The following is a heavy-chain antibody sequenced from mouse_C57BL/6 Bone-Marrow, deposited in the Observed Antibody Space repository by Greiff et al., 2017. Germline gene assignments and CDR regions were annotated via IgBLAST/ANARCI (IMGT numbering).Heavy chain of an antibody. CDR1: GFNIKDDY. J-gene: IGHJ3*01. CDR2: IDPENGAT. CDR3: TPYYSNYVAY. V-gene: IGHV14-4*01. D-gene: IGHD2-5*01. Sequence: EVQLQQSGAELVRPGASVKLSCTASGFNIKDDYMHWVKQRPEQGLEWIGWIDPENGATEYASKFQGKATITADTSSNTAYLQLSSLTSDDTAVYYWTPYYSNYVAYWGQGTLVTVS.